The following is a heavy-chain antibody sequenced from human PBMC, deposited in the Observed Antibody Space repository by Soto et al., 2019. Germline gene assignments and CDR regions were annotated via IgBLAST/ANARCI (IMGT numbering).Heavy chain of an antibody. Sequence: GESLKISCKGSGYSFTNYWIAWMRQMPGEGLEYMGIIYPSDSTARYSPSFQGQVTFPVDKSISTAYLQWNSLKASGTAMYYCARHGFYGDYSSNYFDPWGQGTLVTVSS. V-gene: IGHV5-51*01. CDR3: ARHGFYGDYSSNYFDP. D-gene: IGHD4-17*01. CDR2: IYPSDSTA. CDR1: GYSFTNYW. J-gene: IGHJ5*02.